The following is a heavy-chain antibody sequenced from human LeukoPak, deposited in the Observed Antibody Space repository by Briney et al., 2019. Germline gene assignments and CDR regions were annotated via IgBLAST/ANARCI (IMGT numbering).Heavy chain of an antibody. CDR3: ARDNSVGDIAWWFDP. D-gene: IGHD3-10*01. V-gene: IGHV1-46*01. CDR2: INPTGSST. CDR1: GYTFVNNW. J-gene: IGHJ5*02. Sequence: ASVKLSCKASGYTFVNNWMHWVRQAPGQGLEWMGLINPTGSSTLYAQKFQGRVTMTRDMSTSTDYMELSSLRSEDTAIYYCARDNSVGDIAWWFDPWGQGTLVTVSS.